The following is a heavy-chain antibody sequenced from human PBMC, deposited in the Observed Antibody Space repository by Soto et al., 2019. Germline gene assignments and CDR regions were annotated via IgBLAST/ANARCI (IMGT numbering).Heavy chain of an antibody. CDR3: ARDKITGLFDY. CDR2: INRSGST. D-gene: IGHD2-8*02. V-gene: IGHV4-34*01. CDR1: GGSFSGYS. Sequence: PSETLSLTCAVYGGSFSGYSWTWLRQPPGTGLEWIGEINRSGSTNYNPSLKSRVTISVDTSKNQFSLKLTSVTAADTAVYYCARDKITGLFDYWGQGTLVTVSS. J-gene: IGHJ4*02.